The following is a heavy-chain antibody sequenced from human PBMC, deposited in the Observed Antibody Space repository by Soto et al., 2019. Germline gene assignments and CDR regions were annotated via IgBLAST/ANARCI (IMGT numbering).Heavy chain of an antibody. Sequence: SVKVSCKASGGTFSSYAISWVRQAPGQGLEWMGGIIPIFGTANYAQKFQGRVTITAVESTSTASMELSSLRSEDTAVYYCARDLVGATMLWYFDYWGQGTLVTVS. V-gene: IGHV1-69*13. D-gene: IGHD1-26*01. J-gene: IGHJ4*02. CDR3: ARDLVGATMLWYFDY. CDR1: GGTFSSYA. CDR2: IIPIFGTA.